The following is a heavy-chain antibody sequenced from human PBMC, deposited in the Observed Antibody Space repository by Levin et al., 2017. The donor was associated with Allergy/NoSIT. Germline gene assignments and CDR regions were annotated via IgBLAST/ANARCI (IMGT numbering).Heavy chain of an antibody. CDR2: IWYDGSNK. D-gene: IGHD6-13*01. J-gene: IGHJ3*02. Sequence: AGGSLRLSCAASGFTFSSYGMHWVRQAPGKGLEWVAVIWYDGSNKYYADSVKGRFTISRDNSKNTLYLQMNSLRAEDTAVYYCAREEPGIADYDAFDIWGQGTMVTVSS. CDR3: AREEPGIADYDAFDI. CDR1: GFTFSSYG. V-gene: IGHV3-33*01.